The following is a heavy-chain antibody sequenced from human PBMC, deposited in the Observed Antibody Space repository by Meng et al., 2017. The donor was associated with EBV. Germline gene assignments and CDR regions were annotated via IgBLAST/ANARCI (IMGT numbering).Heavy chain of an antibody. J-gene: IGHJ4*02. V-gene: IGHV1-18*01. CDR3: ACRGDRTDY. CDR2: ISAYNGNT. D-gene: IGHD2-21*02. Sequence: QGPLGRSGAGVKKPGASVKFSCKASGYTFTSYGISWVRQAPGQGLEWMGWISAYNGNTNYAQKLQGRVTMTTDTSTSTAYMELRSLRSDNTAVYYCACRGDRTDYWGQGTLVTVSS. CDR1: GYTFTSYG.